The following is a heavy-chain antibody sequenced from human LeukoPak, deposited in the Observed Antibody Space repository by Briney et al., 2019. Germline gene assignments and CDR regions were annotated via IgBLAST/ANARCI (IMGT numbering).Heavy chain of an antibody. J-gene: IGHJ6*02. V-gene: IGHV4-34*01. CDR2: NNHSGGS. D-gene: IGHD5-12*01. CDR1: GGSFTGYY. Sequence: SETLSLTCAVYGGSFTGYYWSWIRQPPEKGLEWIGENNHSGGSHYNPSLKSRVTISLDTSKKQVSLKLNSVTAADTAVYYCAREQMNSGYAPGLYYYALVVWGQGTTVTVSS. CDR3: AREQMNSGYAPGLYYYALVV.